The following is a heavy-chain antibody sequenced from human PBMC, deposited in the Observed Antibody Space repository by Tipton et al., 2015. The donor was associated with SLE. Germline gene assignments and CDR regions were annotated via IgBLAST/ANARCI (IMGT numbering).Heavy chain of an antibody. V-gene: IGHV3-48*03. CDR1: EFTSSSSFSSYG. CDR2: ISSSGSPM. D-gene: IGHD3-3*01. J-gene: IGHJ4*02. Sequence: SLRLSCAASEFTSSSSFSSYGMNWVRQAPGKGLEWVSYISSSGSPMYYADSVKGRFTISRDNAKNSLYLQMNSLRAEDTAVYYCAREGWSGSLDQWGQGTLVTVSS. CDR3: AREGWSGSLDQ.